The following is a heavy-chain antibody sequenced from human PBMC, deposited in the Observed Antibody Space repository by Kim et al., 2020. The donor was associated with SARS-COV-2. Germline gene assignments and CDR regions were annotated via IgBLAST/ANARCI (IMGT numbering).Heavy chain of an antibody. D-gene: IGHD1-26*01. Sequence: ANSVQGRFTISRDNSKNTLYLQMNSLRPEDTAVYYCARAYSGNYYYGMDVWGQGTTVTVSS. CDR3: ARAYSGNYYYGMDV. J-gene: IGHJ6*02. V-gene: IGHV3-30*01.